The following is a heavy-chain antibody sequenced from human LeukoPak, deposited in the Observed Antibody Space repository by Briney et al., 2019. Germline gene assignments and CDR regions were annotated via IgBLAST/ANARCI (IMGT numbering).Heavy chain of an antibody. CDR2: IDWDDDK. D-gene: IGHD2-15*01. CDR3: ARTYCSAGSCYFLFDC. V-gene: IGHV2-70*04. Sequence: SGPTLVNPIQTLTLTCTFSGFSLSTSGMRVSWIRQPPGKALEWLARIDWDDDKFYSTSLKARLTISKDTSKDQVVLTMTNMDPVDTATYYCARTYCSAGSCYFLFDCWGQGTLVTVSS. J-gene: IGHJ4*02. CDR1: GFSLSTSGMR.